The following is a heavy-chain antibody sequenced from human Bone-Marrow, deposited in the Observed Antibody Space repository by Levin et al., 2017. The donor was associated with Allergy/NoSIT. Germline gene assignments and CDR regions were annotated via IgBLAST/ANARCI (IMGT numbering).Heavy chain of an antibody. V-gene: IGHV3-30-3*01. CDR1: GFTFSSYA. D-gene: IGHD6-13*01. CDR2: ISYDGSNK. CDR3: ARASHPYSSSWFDY. Sequence: LSLTCAASGFTFSSYAMHWVRQAPGKGLEWVAVISYDGSNKYYADSVKGRFTISRDNSKNTLYLQMNSLRAEDTAVYYCARASHPYSSSWFDYWGQGTLVTVSS. J-gene: IGHJ4*02.